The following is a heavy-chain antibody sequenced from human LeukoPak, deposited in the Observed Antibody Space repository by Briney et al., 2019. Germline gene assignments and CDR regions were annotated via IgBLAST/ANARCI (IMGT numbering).Heavy chain of an antibody. CDR1: GGSISSYY. CDR2: IYYSGST. Sequence: PSETLSLTCTVSGGSISSYYWSWIRQPPGKGLEWIGYIYYSGSTNYNPSLKSRVTISVDTSKNQFSLKLSSVTAADTAVYYCARRGYSYDNTEDYYGMDVWGQGTTVTVSS. J-gene: IGHJ6*02. D-gene: IGHD5-18*01. CDR3: ARRGYSYDNTEDYYGMDV. V-gene: IGHV4-59*08.